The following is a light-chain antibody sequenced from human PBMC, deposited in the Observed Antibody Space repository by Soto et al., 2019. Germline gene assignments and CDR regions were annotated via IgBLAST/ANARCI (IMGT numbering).Light chain of an antibody. Sequence: QSALTQPASVSGSPGQSITISCTGTSSDVGGYNYVSWYQQHPGKAPKLMIYDVSNRPSGVSNRFSGSKSGNTASLTISGLQAEDEADYYGSSYTGSSTLVVFGGGTKATVL. CDR1: SSDVGGYNY. V-gene: IGLV2-14*01. CDR3: SSYTGSSTLVV. J-gene: IGLJ2*01. CDR2: DVS.